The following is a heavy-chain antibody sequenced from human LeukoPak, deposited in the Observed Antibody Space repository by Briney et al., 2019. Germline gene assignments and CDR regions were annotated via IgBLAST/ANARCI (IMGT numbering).Heavy chain of an antibody. V-gene: IGHV4-59*01. D-gene: IGHD3-10*01. Sequence: SETLSLTCTVSGGSISSYYWSWIRQPPGKGLEWIGYIYYSGSTNYNPSLKSRVTISVDTSKNQFSLKLSSVTAADTAVYYCARDNYYGSGSYSPNVIIDYWGQGTLVTVSS. CDR3: ARDNYYGSGSYSPNVIIDY. J-gene: IGHJ4*02. CDR1: GGSISSYY. CDR2: IYYSGST.